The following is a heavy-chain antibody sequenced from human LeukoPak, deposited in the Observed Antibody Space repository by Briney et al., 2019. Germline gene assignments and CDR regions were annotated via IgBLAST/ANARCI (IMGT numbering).Heavy chain of an antibody. V-gene: IGHV4-61*02. CDR2: IYPLETT. D-gene: IGHD6-19*01. Sequence: SRTLSLTCTVSGDSVNSGAYHWSWLRQPAGKEPEWIGRIYPLETTNYNPSLKSRVAISVDTSKNQFSLKLSSVTAADTAVYYCAREIVAGLGVSFDIWGQGTMVTVSS. J-gene: IGHJ3*02. CDR3: AREIVAGLGVSFDI. CDR1: GDSVNSGAYH.